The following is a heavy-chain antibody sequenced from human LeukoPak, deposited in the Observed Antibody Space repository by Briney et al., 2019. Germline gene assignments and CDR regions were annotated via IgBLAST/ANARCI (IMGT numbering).Heavy chain of an antibody. D-gene: IGHD1-1*01. J-gene: IGHJ4*02. CDR1: GFTFSNAW. Sequence: PGGSLRLSCAAPGFTFSNAWMSWVRQAPGKGLEWVGRIKSKTDGGTTDYAAPVKGRFTISRDDSKDTLYLQMNSLKTEDTAVYYCTTDTRTWYFDYWGQGTLVTVSS. CDR2: IKSKTDGGTT. V-gene: IGHV3-15*01. CDR3: TTDTRTWYFDY.